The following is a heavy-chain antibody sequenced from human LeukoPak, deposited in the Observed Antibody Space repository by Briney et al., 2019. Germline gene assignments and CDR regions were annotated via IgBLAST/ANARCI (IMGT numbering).Heavy chain of an antibody. J-gene: IGHJ4*02. CDR1: GYTFTSYY. D-gene: IGHD3-22*01. CDR3: AREGYYYDSSGTHLY. Sequence: ASVKVSCKASGYTFTSYYMHWVRQAPGQGLEWMGIINPSGGSTSYAQKFQGRVTMTGDTSTSTVYMELSSLRSEDTAVYYCAREGYYYDSSGTHLYWGQGTLVTVSS. CDR2: INPSGGST. V-gene: IGHV1-46*01.